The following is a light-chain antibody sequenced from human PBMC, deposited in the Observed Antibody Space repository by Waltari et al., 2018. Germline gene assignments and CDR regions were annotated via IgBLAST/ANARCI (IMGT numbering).Light chain of an antibody. CDR2: GAS. CDR3: QQYGSSFVT. V-gene: IGKV3-20*01. CDR1: QSVSSSY. J-gene: IGKJ1*01. Sequence: EIVLTQSPGTLSLSPGERATLSCRDSQSVSSSYLAWYQQKPGQAPRLLIYGASSRATGIPDRFSGSGSGTDFTLTISRLEPEDFAVYYCQQYGSSFVTFGQGTKVEIK.